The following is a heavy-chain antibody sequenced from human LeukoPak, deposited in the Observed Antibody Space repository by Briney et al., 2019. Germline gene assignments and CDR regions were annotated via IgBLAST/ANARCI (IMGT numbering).Heavy chain of an antibody. J-gene: IGHJ3*02. Sequence: GGSLRLSCAASGFTFDDYAMHWVRQAPGKGLEWVSGISRKSDSIGYADSVKGRFTISRDNAKNSLYLQMNSLRVEDTALYYCARRAQSFDIWGQGKMVTFSS. V-gene: IGHV3-9*01. CDR3: ARRAQSFDI. CDR1: GFTFDDYA. CDR2: ISRKSDSI.